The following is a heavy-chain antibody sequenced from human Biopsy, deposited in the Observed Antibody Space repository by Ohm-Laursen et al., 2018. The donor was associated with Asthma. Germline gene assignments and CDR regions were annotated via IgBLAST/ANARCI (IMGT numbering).Heavy chain of an antibody. V-gene: IGHV1-46*01. CDR1: GYTFTSYY. CDR3: AREGVFCGGLCYSPPDF. J-gene: IGHJ4*02. D-gene: IGHD2-21*02. CDR2: INPFGGSS. Sequence: ASVKVSCKASGYTFTSYYMHWVRQAPGHGLEWMGMINPFGGSSNFAQKFQGRLTMTRDTSTRTVYMELSSLRSEDTAVYYCAREGVFCGGLCYSPPDFWGQGTLVTVSS.